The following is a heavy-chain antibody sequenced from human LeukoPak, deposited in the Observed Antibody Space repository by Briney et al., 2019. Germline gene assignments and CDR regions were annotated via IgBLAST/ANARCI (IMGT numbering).Heavy chain of an antibody. CDR3: ARAEVTAGTKYFDL. CDR1: GGSFSGYY. V-gene: IGHV4-34*01. Sequence: PSETLSLTCAVYGGSFSGYYWSWIRQPLGKGLEWIGEINHSGSTNYNPSLKSRVTISVDTSKNQFSLKLSSVTAADTAVYYCARAEVTAGTKYFDLWGRGTLVTVSS. D-gene: IGHD6-19*01. CDR2: INHSGST. J-gene: IGHJ2*01.